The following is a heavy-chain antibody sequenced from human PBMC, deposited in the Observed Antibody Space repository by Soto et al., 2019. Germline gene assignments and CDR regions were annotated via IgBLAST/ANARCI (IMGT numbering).Heavy chain of an antibody. CDR3: ARDGGSHTAVAGTQHYGMDV. CDR1: GFSVSGNS. CDR2: MYVDGST. V-gene: IGHV3-53*01. Sequence: EVQLVASGGDLIQPGGSLRLSCGVSGFSVSGNSLSWVRQAPGKGLEWVSYMYVDGSTYYADSVRGRFTLSRDNSKNTLYLQMNNLRGEDTAVYYCARDGGSHTAVAGTQHYGMDVWGQGTTVTVSS. D-gene: IGHD6-19*01. J-gene: IGHJ6*02.